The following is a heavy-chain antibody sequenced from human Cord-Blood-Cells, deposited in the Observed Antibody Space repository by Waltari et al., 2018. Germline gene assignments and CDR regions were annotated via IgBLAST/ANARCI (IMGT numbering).Heavy chain of an antibody. Sequence: QVQLVQSGAEVKKPGASVKVSCKASGYTFTGYYMHLVRQAPGQGLEWIGWINPKRGGTNYARKVQGRVTMARDTSISTAYMGLSRLRSDDTAVDYCAGDCRSTSRYDAVDIWSQGAMVTVSS. V-gene: IGHV1-2*02. CDR2: INPKRGGT. CDR1: GYTFTGYY. J-gene: IGHJ3*02. D-gene: IGHD2-2*01. CDR3: AGDCRSTSRYDAVDI.